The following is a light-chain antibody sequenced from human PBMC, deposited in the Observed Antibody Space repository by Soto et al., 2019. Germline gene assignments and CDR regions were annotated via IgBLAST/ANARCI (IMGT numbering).Light chain of an antibody. V-gene: IGLV2-14*01. Sequence: QSALTQPASASGSPGQSITISCTGTSGDVGGYNSVPWYQQHPGKAPKLMIYEVSNRPSGVSNRFSGSKSGNTASLTISGLQAEDEADYYCSSYTSSVTVAFGGGTKLTVL. CDR3: SSYTSSVTVA. CDR2: EVS. J-gene: IGLJ2*01. CDR1: SGDVGGYNS.